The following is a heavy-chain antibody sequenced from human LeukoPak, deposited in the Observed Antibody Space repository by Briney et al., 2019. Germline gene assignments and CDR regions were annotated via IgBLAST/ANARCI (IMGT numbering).Heavy chain of an antibody. CDR1: GGTFSSYA. D-gene: IGHD6-19*01. CDR3: ARHMAVAGDNNGGYFDY. CDR2: IIPILGIA. Sequence: SVKVSCKSSGGTFSSYAISWVRQAPGQGLEWMGRIIPILGIANYAQKFQGRVTITADKSTSTAYMELSSLRSEDTAVYYCARHMAVAGDNNGGYFDYWGQGTLVTVSS. J-gene: IGHJ4*02. V-gene: IGHV1-69*04.